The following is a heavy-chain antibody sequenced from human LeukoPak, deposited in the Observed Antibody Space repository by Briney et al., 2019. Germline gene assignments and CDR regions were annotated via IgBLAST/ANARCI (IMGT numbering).Heavy chain of an antibody. V-gene: IGHV1-8*01. CDR2: MSPNSGDT. CDR1: GYTFTSYN. D-gene: IGHD3-22*01. CDR3: ARGDAGSGYYYLTY. Sequence: GASVKVSCKPSGYTFTSYNINWVRRATGQGLEWMAWMSPNSGDTGYAQKFQGRVTMTRNTSISTAYMELSSLRSEDTAVYYCARGDAGSGYYYLTYWGQGTLVTVSS. J-gene: IGHJ4*02.